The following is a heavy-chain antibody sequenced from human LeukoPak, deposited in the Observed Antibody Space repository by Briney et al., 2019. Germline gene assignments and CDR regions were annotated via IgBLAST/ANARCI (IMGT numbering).Heavy chain of an antibody. CDR1: GFAFDDYA. CDR3: AKDIVGSAMTGIDY. V-gene: IGHV3-9*01. CDR2: ISWNSNTK. D-gene: IGHD1-1*01. J-gene: IGHJ4*02. Sequence: GGSLRLSCAASGFAFDDYAMQWVRQAPGKGLEWVSGISWNSNTKGYADSVKGRFTISRDNAKHSLYLQMDSLRPEDTALYYCAKDIVGSAMTGIDYWGQGTLVTVSS.